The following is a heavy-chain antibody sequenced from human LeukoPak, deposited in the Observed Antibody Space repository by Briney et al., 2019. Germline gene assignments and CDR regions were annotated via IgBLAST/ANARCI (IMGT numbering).Heavy chain of an antibody. CDR1: GGSISSYY. CDR3: ARAMTDGDYYYMDV. J-gene: IGHJ6*03. CDR2: IYYSGST. Sequence: SETLSLTCTVSGGSISSYYWSWIRQPPGKGLEWIGYIYYSGSTNYNPSLKSRVTISVDTSKNQFSLQLSSVTAADTAVYYCARAMTDGDYYYMDVWGKGTTVTVSS. D-gene: IGHD2-2*01. V-gene: IGHV4-59*01.